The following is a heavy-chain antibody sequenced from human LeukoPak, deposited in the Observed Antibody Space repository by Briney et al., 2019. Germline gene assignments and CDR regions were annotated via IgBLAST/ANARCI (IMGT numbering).Heavy chain of an antibody. Sequence: SETLSLTCSVSGGSVSNYYWSWIRQPAGKGLEWIGRISASGSTNNNPFFTGRVTMSVDTSKNQFSLRLSSVTAADTAVYYCARDLSYYESRDAFDIWGQGTTVTVFS. J-gene: IGHJ3*02. D-gene: IGHD3-22*01. CDR2: ISASGST. V-gene: IGHV4-4*07. CDR1: GGSVSNYY. CDR3: ARDLSYYESRDAFDI.